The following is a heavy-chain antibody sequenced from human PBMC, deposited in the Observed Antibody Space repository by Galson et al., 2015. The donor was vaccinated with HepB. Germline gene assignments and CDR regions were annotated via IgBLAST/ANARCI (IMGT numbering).Heavy chain of an antibody. CDR1: GYTFTSYG. CDR3: ARDSPSYGSGSYYLGEKPDAVDI. Sequence: SVKVSCKASGYTFTSYGISWVRQAPGQGLEWMGWISAYNGNTNYAQKLQGRVTMTTDTSMSTAYMELRSLRSDDTAVYYCARDSPSYGSGSYYLGEKPDAVDIWGQGTMVTVSS. CDR2: ISAYNGNT. J-gene: IGHJ3*02. V-gene: IGHV1-18*04. D-gene: IGHD3-10*01.